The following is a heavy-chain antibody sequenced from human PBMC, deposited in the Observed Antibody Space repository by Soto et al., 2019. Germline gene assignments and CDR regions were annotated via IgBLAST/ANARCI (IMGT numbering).Heavy chain of an antibody. CDR2: ISYGGSNK. CDR3: AREPRGDGYNYGYYYGMDV. D-gene: IGHD5-12*01. Sequence: PGGSLRLPWTVAGFTFSSYAVHWVSQAPGKALEWVAVISYGGSNKYYADSVKGRFTIYRDNSKNTLYLQMNSLRAEDTAVYYCAREPRGDGYNYGYYYGMDVWGQGTTVTVSS. J-gene: IGHJ6*02. CDR1: GFTFSSYA. V-gene: IGHV3-30-3*01.